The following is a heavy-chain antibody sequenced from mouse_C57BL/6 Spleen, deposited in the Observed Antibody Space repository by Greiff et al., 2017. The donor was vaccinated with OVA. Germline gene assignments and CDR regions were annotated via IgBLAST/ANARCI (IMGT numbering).Heavy chain of an antibody. Sequence: VQLQQSGAELVKPGASVKLSYKASGYTFTSYWMHWVKQRPGQGLEWIGMIHPNSGSTNYNEKFKSKATLTVDKSSSTAYMQLSSLTSEDSAVYYCARGAYYSNYWFAYWGQGTLVTVSA. V-gene: IGHV1-64*01. CDR2: IHPNSGST. CDR3: ARGAYYSNYWFAY. D-gene: IGHD2-5*01. J-gene: IGHJ3*01. CDR1: GYTFTSYW.